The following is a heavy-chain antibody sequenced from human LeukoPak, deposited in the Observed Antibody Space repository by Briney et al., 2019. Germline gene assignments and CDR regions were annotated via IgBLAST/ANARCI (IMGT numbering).Heavy chain of an antibody. CDR2: ISPSGGIT. V-gene: IGHV3-23*01. Sequence: GGSLRLSCAASGFTFSSHGMNRVRQAPGKGLEWVSGISPSGGITCYTDSVKGRFTISRDNSKNTQSLQMNSLRAEDTAVYYCAKDDDWGRYKHWGQGTLVTVSS. J-gene: IGHJ1*01. D-gene: IGHD3-16*01. CDR3: AKDDDWGRYKH. CDR1: GFTFSSHG.